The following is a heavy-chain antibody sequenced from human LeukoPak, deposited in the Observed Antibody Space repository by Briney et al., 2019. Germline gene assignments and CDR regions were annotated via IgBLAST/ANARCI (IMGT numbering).Heavy chain of an antibody. CDR2: INPNSGGT. J-gene: IGHJ4*02. D-gene: IGHD3-10*01. Sequence: ASVKVSCKASGYTFTGYYIHWVRQAPGQGLEWMGWINPNSGGTNYAQNFQGRVTMTRDTSISTAYMELSRLTSDDTAMFYCARGVSSFTMVRGVIGYFDYWGQGTLVTVSS. CDR3: ARGVSSFTMVRGVIGYFDY. V-gene: IGHV1-2*02. CDR1: GYTFTGYY.